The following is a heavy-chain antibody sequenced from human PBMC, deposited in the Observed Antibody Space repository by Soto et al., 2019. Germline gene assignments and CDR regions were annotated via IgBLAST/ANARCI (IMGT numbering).Heavy chain of an antibody. CDR1: GGSISSSSYY. V-gene: IGHV4-39*01. J-gene: IGHJ4*02. Sequence: SETLSLTCTVSGGSISSSSYYWGWIRQPPGKGLEWIGSIYYSGSTYYNPSLKSRVTISVDTSKNQFSLKLSSATAADTAVYYCARTGILWFGDLYDFDHWGQGTRVTVPS. CDR2: IYYSGST. D-gene: IGHD3-10*01. CDR3: ARTGILWFGDLYDFDH.